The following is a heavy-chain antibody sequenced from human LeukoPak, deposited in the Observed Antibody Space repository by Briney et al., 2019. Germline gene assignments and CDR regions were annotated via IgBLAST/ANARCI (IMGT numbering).Heavy chain of an antibody. V-gene: IGHV4-59*09. Sequence: YYSGTTNYNPSLKSRVTISVDTSKNQFSLKLSSVTAADTAVYYCARGVRYFDWLTLYYFDYWGQGTLVTVSS. D-gene: IGHD3-9*01. CDR2: YYSGTT. CDR3: ARGVRYFDWLTLYYFDY. J-gene: IGHJ4*02.